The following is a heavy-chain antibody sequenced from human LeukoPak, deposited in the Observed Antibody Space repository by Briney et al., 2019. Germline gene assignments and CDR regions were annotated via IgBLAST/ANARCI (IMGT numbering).Heavy chain of an antibody. CDR3: ARDHVVVVVAATHWFDP. CDR1: GFTFSSYW. V-gene: IGHV3-7*01. Sequence: PGGSLRLSCAASGFTFSSYWMSWVRQAPGEGLEWVANIKQDGSEKYYVDSVKGRFTISRDNAKNSLYLQMNSLRAEDTAVYYCARDHVVVVVAATHWFDPWGQGTLVTVSS. D-gene: IGHD2-15*01. CDR2: IKQDGSEK. J-gene: IGHJ5*02.